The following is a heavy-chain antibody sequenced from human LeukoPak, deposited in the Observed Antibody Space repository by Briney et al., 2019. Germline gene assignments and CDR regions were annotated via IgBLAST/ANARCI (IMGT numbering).Heavy chain of an antibody. CDR2: IYYSGST. J-gene: IGHJ4*02. CDR3: ARESCGGDCYSSAPKEFDY. Sequence: SETLSLTCTVAGGSISSYYWSWIRQPPGKGLEWIGYIYYSGSTNYNPSLKSRVTISVDTSKNQFSLKLSSVTAADTAVYYCARESCGGDCYSSAPKEFDYWGQGTLVTVSS. V-gene: IGHV4-59*01. D-gene: IGHD2-21*02. CDR1: GGSISSYY.